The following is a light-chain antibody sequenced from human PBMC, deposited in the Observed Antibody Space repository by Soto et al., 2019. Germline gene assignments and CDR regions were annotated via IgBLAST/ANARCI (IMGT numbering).Light chain of an antibody. Sequence: EMVLTQSPGPLSLSPGDRATLSCRASQSVRSNYLAWHQQQPGHAPRLLIYGASIRATGIPDRFSGTGSATDFTLTISRLEPEDFAVYYCQNYGTLGPGTKVDIK. V-gene: IGKV3-20*01. CDR3: QNYGT. CDR1: QSVRSNY. CDR2: GAS. J-gene: IGKJ3*01.